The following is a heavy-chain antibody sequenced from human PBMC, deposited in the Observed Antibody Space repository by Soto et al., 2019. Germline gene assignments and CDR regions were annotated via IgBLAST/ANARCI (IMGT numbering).Heavy chain of an antibody. D-gene: IGHD2-21*02. CDR2: IYPGDSDT. V-gene: IGHV5-51*01. J-gene: IGHJ6*02. Sequence: LKISCEGSGYSFTTYLIVLVRQMPGKGLGWMGTIYPGDSDTRYSPSSQGQVTISADKSITTAYLQWSSLKASDTGIYYCARRAFCGGDCTLNHHYYYALDVWGQGTTVTVSS. CDR1: GYSFTTYL. CDR3: ARRAFCGGDCTLNHHYYYALDV.